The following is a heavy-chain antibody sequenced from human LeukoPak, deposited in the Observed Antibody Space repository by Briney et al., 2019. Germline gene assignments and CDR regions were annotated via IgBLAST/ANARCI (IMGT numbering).Heavy chain of an antibody. Sequence: PGGSLRLSCATSGFTFTTYWMTWVRQAPGKGLEWVANIKQDGSEKYYVDSVKGRFTISRDNAQNSLYLQMDSLGADDTAVYYCARIAATIYGYWGQGTLVTVSS. V-gene: IGHV3-7*04. CDR2: IKQDGSEK. CDR1: GFTFTTYW. J-gene: IGHJ4*02. D-gene: IGHD5-12*01. CDR3: ARIAATIYGY.